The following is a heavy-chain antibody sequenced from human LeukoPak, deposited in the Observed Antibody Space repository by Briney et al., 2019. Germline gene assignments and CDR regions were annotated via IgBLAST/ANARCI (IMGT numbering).Heavy chain of an antibody. CDR1: GYTFTSYG. V-gene: IGHV1-18*04. Sequence: RRASVKVSCKASGYTFTSYGISWVRQAPGQGLEWMGWISAYNGSTNYAQKLQGRVTVTTDTSTSTAYMEPRSLRSDDTAVYYCARDGITMVRGVINNWFDPWGQGTLVTVSS. CDR3: ARDGITMVRGVINNWFDP. J-gene: IGHJ5*02. CDR2: ISAYNGST. D-gene: IGHD3-10*01.